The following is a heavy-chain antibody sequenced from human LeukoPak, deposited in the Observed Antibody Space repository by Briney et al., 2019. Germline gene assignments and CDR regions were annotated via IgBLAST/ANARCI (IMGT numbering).Heavy chain of an antibody. CDR3: ARGGDILTGYYIRTIDY. J-gene: IGHJ4*02. CDR2: IKQDGSEK. Sequence: PGGSLRLSCAASGFTFSSYWMSWVRQAPGKGLEWVANIKQDGSEKYYVDSVKGRFTISRDNSKNTLYLQMNSLRAEDTAVYYCARGGDILTGYYIRTIDYWGQGTLVTVSS. D-gene: IGHD3-9*01. V-gene: IGHV3-7*01. CDR1: GFTFSSYW.